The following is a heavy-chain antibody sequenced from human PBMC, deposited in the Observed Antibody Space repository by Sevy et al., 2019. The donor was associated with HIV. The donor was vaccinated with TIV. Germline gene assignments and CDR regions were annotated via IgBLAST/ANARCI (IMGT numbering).Heavy chain of an antibody. CDR1: GFTFSTYD. CDR2: IWYDGTNK. J-gene: IGHJ4*02. Sequence: GGSLRLSCAASGFTFSTYDKHWVRQAPGKGLEWVALIWYDGTNKYYADSVKGRFTISRDNSKNTLSLQMNSLRAEDTAVYYCARYRDGYNYDYWGQGTLVTVSS. D-gene: IGHD5-12*01. CDR3: ARYRDGYNYDY. V-gene: IGHV3-33*01.